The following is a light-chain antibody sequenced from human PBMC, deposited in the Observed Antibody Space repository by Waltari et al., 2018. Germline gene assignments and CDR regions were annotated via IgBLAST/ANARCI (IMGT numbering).Light chain of an antibody. CDR2: DVS. CDR3: CSYAGSSNSV. V-gene: IGLV2-8*01. Sequence: QSALTQPPSASGSPGQSVTISCTGTSGDVGSYNYVSWYQQEPGKGPKLIIYDVSKRPSGVPDRFSSSKSGNTASLTVSGLQAEDEADYYCCSYAGSSNSVFGGGTKLTVL. J-gene: IGLJ3*02. CDR1: SGDVGSYNY.